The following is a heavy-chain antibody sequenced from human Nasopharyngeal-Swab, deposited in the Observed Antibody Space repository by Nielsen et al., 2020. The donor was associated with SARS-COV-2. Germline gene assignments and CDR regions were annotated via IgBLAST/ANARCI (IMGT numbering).Heavy chain of an antibody. D-gene: IGHD3-3*01. CDR3: ARQYSFGYYFDY. CDR2: ISSSGTKE. Sequence: WIRQPPGKGLEWISFISSSGTKEQYRGSVRGRFTTSRDNAKNSAYLHMNSLRAEDTAIYYCARQYSFGYYFDYWGQGTLVTVSS. J-gene: IGHJ4*02. V-gene: IGHV3-11*01.